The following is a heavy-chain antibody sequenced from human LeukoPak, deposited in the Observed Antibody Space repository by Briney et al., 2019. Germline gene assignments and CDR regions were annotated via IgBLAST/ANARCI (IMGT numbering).Heavy chain of an antibody. CDR2: INAAGMSS. V-gene: IGHV3-74*01. D-gene: IGHD4-11*01. CDR1: GFTFSSYS. J-gene: IGHJ3*02. CDR3: ARAYSDVGDAFDI. Sequence: GGSLRLSCAASGFTFSSYSMNWVRQAPGKGLVWVSRINAAGMSSDYADSAKGRFTISRDNANNMLYLQIHSLGAEDTAVYYCARAYSDVGDAFDIWGQGTMVTVSS.